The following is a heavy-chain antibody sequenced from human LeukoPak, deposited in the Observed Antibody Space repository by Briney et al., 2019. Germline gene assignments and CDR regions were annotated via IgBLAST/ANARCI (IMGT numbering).Heavy chain of an antibody. Sequence: GASVKVSCKASGYTFTSYYMHWVRQAPGQGLEWMGIINPSGGSTSYAQKFQGRVTMTRDTSTSTVYMELSSLRSEDTAVYYCARDLWGRGGSPAGAFDIWGQGTMVTVSS. J-gene: IGHJ3*02. V-gene: IGHV1-46*01. D-gene: IGHD2-15*01. CDR1: GYTFTSYY. CDR3: ARDLWGRGGSPAGAFDI. CDR2: INPSGGST.